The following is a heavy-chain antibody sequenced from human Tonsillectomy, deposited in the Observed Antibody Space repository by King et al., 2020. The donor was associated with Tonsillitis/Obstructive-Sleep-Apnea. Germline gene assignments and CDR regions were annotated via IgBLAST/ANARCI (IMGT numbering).Heavy chain of an antibody. Sequence: VQLQQWGAGLLKPSETLSLTCAVYGGSFSGYYWSWIRQPPGKGLEWIGEINHSGSTNYNPSLKSRVTISLDTSKNQFSLNLSSVTAADTAVYYCVREYFYHSSGYYDYWGQGTLVTVSS. J-gene: IGHJ4*02. CDR1: GGSFSGYY. CDR2: INHSGST. V-gene: IGHV4-34*01. D-gene: IGHD3-22*01. CDR3: VREYFYHSSGYYDY.